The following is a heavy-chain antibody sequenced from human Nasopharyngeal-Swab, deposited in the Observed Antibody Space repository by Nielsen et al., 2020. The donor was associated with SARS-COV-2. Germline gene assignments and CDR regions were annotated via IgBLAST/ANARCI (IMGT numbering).Heavy chain of an antibody. J-gene: IGHJ5*02. D-gene: IGHD3-16*01. Sequence: GESLKISCAASGFTFRSYWMHRVRQVPGKGLVWVSRINEDGSITNYADSVEGRFTISRDNAKNTLFLHMNSLRAEDTAVYYCGRDLGGRFSTWGQGTLVTASS. V-gene: IGHV3-74*01. CDR1: GFTFRSYW. CDR2: INEDGSIT. CDR3: GRDLGGRFST.